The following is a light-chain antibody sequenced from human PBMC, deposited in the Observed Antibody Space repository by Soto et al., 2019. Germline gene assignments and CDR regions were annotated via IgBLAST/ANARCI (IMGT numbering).Light chain of an antibody. CDR2: DAS. Sequence: EIVLTQSPATLSLSPGERATLSCRASQSVSSYLAWYQQKPGQAPRLLIYDASNRATGIPARFSGSGSGTYFTLTISSLEPEDFAVYYCHQRSNWPLTFGGGTKVEI. J-gene: IGKJ4*01. CDR3: HQRSNWPLT. CDR1: QSVSSY. V-gene: IGKV3-11*01.